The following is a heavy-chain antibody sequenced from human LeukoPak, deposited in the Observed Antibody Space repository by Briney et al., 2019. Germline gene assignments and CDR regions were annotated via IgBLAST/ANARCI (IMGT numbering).Heavy chain of an antibody. CDR3: ARGGTYRYGSSDY. CDR2: IHPGDSGT. D-gene: IGHD5-18*01. J-gene: IGHJ4*02. CDR1: ANSFTSYW. Sequence: GESLKISCKASANSFTSYWIGWVRQMPGKGLEWMGIIHPGDSGTRYSPSFQGQVTMSVDESITTAYLQWSSLRASDSAIYYCARGGTYRYGSSDYWGQGTLVTVSS. V-gene: IGHV5-51*01.